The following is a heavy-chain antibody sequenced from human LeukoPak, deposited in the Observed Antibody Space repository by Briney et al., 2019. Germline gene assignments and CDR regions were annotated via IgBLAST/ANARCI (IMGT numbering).Heavy chain of an antibody. Sequence: GGSLRLSCAASGFTVSSNYMSWVRQAPGKGLEWVSVIYSGGSTYYADSVKGRFTISRDNSKNTLYLQMNSLRAEDTAVYYCARASYYTRDYFDYWGQGTLVTVSS. J-gene: IGHJ4*02. CDR2: IYSGGST. CDR3: ARASYYTRDYFDY. D-gene: IGHD2-2*02. V-gene: IGHV3-53*01. CDR1: GFTVSSNY.